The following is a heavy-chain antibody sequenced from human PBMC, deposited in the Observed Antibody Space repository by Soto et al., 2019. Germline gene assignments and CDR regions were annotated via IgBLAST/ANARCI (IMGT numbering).Heavy chain of an antibody. J-gene: IGHJ5*02. CDR3: VREGLTMYGVLTPSFYP. Sequence: QVQLQESGPGLVKPSQTLSLTCTVSGASITSGDYSWNWIRQPPGKGLEWIGYIYHTGTTYYNPSLQSRVTISVDTSMNQFSLKLRSVTAADTAVYYCVREGLTMYGVLTPSFYPWGQGTLVTVSS. V-gene: IGHV4-30-4*01. CDR2: IYHTGTT. D-gene: IGHD3-3*01. CDR1: GASITSGDYS.